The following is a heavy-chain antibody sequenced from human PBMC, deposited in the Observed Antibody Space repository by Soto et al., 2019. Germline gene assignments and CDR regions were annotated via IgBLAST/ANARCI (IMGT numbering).Heavy chain of an antibody. CDR2: IWYDGSNK. D-gene: IGHD2-21*01. CDR1: GFTFSSYG. CDR3: ARDHSRYYFDY. V-gene: IGHV3-33*01. Sequence: QVQLVESGGGVVQPGRSLRLSCAASGFTFSSYGMHWVRQAPGKWLEWVAVIWYDGSNKYYADSVKGRFTISRDNSKNTLYLQMNSLRAEDTAVYYCARDHSRYYFDYWGQGTLVTVSS. J-gene: IGHJ4*02.